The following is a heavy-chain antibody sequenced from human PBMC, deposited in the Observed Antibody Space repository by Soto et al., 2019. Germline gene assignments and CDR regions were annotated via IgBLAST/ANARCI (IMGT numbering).Heavy chain of an antibody. V-gene: IGHV1-69*06. CDR1: GGTFSSYA. J-gene: IGHJ6*02. D-gene: IGHD1-7*01. Sequence: GPSVKVSCKASGGTFSSYAISWVRQAPGQGLEWMGGIIPIFGTANYAQKFQGRVTITADKSTSTAYMELSSLRSEDTAVYYCARDLSPGITGTTFSYGMDVWGQGTTVTVSS. CDR3: ARDLSPGITGTTFSYGMDV. CDR2: IIPIFGTA.